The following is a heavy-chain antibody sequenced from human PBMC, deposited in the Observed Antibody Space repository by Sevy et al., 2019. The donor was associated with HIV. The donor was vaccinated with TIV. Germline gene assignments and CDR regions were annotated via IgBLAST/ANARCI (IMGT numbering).Heavy chain of an antibody. CDR3: ARSGAARQGYYYYGMDV. J-gene: IGHJ6*02. CDR2: IIPIFGTA. CDR1: GGTFSSYA. V-gene: IGHV1-69*13. D-gene: IGHD6-6*01. Sequence: ASVKVSCKASGGTFSSYAISWVRQAPGQGLEWMGGIIPIFGTANYAQKFQGRVTITADESTRTAYMELGSLGSEDTAVYYCARSGAARQGYYYYGMDVWGQGTTVTVSS.